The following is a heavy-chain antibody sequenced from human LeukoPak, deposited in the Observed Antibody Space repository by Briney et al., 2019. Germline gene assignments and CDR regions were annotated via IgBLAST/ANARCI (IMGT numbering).Heavy chain of an antibody. V-gene: IGHV4-39*07. Sequence: PSETLSLTCTVSGGSISSTSSYWGWIRQPPGKGLEWIANIYYSGSTYYNSSLKSRVTISVETSKNQFSLKLSSVTAADTAVYYCARVGGSYRRYYFDYWGQGTLVTVSS. J-gene: IGHJ4*02. CDR3: ARVGGSYRRYYFDY. CDR2: IYYSGST. CDR1: GGSISSTSSY. D-gene: IGHD1-26*01.